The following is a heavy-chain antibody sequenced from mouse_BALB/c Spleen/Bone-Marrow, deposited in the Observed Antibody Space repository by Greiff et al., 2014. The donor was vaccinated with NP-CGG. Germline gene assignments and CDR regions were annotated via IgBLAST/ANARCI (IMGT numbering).Heavy chain of an antibody. CDR1: GYTFTNYW. CDR3: ARGGIYDGYSY. Sequence: VQLVESGAELAKPRASVKMSCKASGYTFTNYWMHWVKQRPGQGLEWIGYIDPSAGYTEYNQKFKDKATLTADKSSSTAYMQLSSLTSEDSAVYYCARGGIYDGYSYWGQGTLVTVSA. V-gene: IGHV1-7*01. D-gene: IGHD2-3*01. CDR2: IDPSAGYT. J-gene: IGHJ3*01.